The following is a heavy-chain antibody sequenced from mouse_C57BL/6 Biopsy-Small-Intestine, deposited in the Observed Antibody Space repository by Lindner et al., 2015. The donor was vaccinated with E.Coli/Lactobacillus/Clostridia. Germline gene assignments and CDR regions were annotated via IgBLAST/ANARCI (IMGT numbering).Heavy chain of an antibody. J-gene: IGHJ3*02. Sequence: VQLQESGAELVKPGASVKISCKASGYAFRNYWMNWVKQRPGKGLEWIGQIYPGDDDTNYNGYFKGKATLTADKSSSTVYMQLSSLTSEDSAVYFCANWDVAGYWGQGTLVTVSA. V-gene: IGHV1-80*01. CDR1: GYAFRNYW. D-gene: IGHD4-1*01. CDR3: ANWDVAGY. CDR2: IYPGDDDT.